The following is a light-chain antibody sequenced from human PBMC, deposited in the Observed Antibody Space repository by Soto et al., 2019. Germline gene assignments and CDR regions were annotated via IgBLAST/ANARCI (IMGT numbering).Light chain of an antibody. V-gene: IGKV1-39*01. J-gene: IGKJ4*01. Sequence: DIQMTQSPSALSASVGARVNITCRASQNIKKYLNWYRQKAGKAPDLLIYTASSLQVGFPSRFSGSGSGTDFSLTITSLQPEDSAIYFCQQSFSAPLTFGGGTKVEIK. CDR1: QNIKKY. CDR3: QQSFSAPLT. CDR2: TAS.